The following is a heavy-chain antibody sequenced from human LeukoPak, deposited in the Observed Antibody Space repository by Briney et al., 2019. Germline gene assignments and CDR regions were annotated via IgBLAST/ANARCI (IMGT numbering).Heavy chain of an antibody. Sequence: AGGSLRLSCAASGFTFSSYAMNWVRQAPGKGLEWVSAITGSGGNTYYADSVKGRFTISRDNSKNTLYLQMNSLRAEDTAVYYCANRNYGDYSPWGQGTLVTVSS. V-gene: IGHV3-23*01. D-gene: IGHD4-17*01. CDR2: ITGSGGNT. CDR3: ANRNYGDYSP. CDR1: GFTFSSYA. J-gene: IGHJ5*02.